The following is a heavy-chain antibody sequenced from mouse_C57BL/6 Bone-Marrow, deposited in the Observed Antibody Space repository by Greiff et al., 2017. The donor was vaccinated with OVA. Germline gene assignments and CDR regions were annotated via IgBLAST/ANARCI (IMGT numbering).Heavy chain of an antibody. Sequence: QVQLQQPGAELVKPGASVKVSCKASGYTFTSYWMHWVKQRPGQGLEWIGRIHPSDSDTNYNQKFKGKATLTVDKSSSTDYMQLRSMTSEDSAVYYCANVPYYDGSSNWYFDVWGTGTTVTVSS. J-gene: IGHJ1*03. CDR2: IHPSDSDT. V-gene: IGHV1-74*01. D-gene: IGHD1-1*01. CDR3: ANVPYYDGSSNWYFDV. CDR1: GYTFTSYW.